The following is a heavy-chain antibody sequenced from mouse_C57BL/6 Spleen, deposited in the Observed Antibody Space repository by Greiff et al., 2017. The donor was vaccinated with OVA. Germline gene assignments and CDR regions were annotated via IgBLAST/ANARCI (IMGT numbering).Heavy chain of an antibody. J-gene: IGHJ3*01. CDR3: ANYGSSYWFAY. CDR1: GYTFTDYY. Sequence: VQLQQSGPVLVKPGASVKMSCKASGYTFTDYYMNWVKQSHGKSLEWIGVINPYNGGTSYNQKFKGKATLTVDKSSSTAYMELNSLTSEDSAVYYCANYGSSYWFAYWGQGTLVTVSA. V-gene: IGHV1-19*01. D-gene: IGHD1-1*01. CDR2: INPYNGGT.